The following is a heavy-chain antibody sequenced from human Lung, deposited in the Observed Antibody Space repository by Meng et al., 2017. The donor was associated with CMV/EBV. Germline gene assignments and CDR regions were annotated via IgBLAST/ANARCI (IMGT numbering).Heavy chain of an antibody. D-gene: IGHD6-6*01. Sequence: GGSXRLSCIVSGFTFREYWMNWVRQATGKGLEWLASIKPDGSDTYYVDSVKGRFTISRDNAKNSVHLQMNSLRAEDTAVYYCFARPIDYWGQGTVVTVSS. V-gene: IGHV3-7*01. CDR1: GFTFREYW. CDR3: FARPIDY. CDR2: IKPDGSDT. J-gene: IGHJ4*02.